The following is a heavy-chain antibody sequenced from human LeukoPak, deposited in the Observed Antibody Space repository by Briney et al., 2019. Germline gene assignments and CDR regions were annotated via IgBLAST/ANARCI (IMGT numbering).Heavy chain of an antibody. J-gene: IGHJ4*02. CDR3: AKDSSAWYEDYFDY. D-gene: IGHD6-13*01. CDR1: GFTFSSYS. V-gene: IGHV3-23*01. CDR2: ISGSGGST. Sequence: GGSLRLSCAASGFTFSSYSMSWVRQAPGKGLEWVSAISGSGGSTYYADSVRGRFTISRVDSKNRLSLQMNSLRAEDTAVYYCAKDSSAWYEDYFDYWGQGILVTVSS.